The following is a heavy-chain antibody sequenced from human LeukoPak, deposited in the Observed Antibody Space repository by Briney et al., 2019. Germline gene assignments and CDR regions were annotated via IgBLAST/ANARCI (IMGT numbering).Heavy chain of an antibody. CDR1: GFTFSSYW. V-gene: IGHV3-7*01. CDR3: ARARAPGWFGGSDYYYMDV. CDR2: IKQDGSEK. J-gene: IGHJ6*03. D-gene: IGHD3-10*01. Sequence: GGSLRLSCAASGFTFSSYWMSWVRQAPGKGLEWVANIKQDGSEKYYVDSVKGRFTISRDNAKNSLYLQMNSLRAEDTAVYYCARARAPGWFGGSDYYYMDVWGKGTTVTVSS.